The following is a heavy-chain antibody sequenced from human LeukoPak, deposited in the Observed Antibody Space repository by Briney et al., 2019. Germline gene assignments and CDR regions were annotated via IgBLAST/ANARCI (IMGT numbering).Heavy chain of an antibody. CDR1: GYTFTGYY. CDR3: ARGVPPSYSSAWYVNY. D-gene: IGHD6-19*01. CDR2: INPNSGDT. Sequence: ASVKVSCKASGYTFTGYYMHWVRQAPGQGLEWMGWINPNSGDTNYAQKFQGRVTMTRDTSISTAYMELSRLGSDDTAVYYCARGVPPSYSSAWYVNYRGQGALVTVSS. V-gene: IGHV1-2*02. J-gene: IGHJ4*02.